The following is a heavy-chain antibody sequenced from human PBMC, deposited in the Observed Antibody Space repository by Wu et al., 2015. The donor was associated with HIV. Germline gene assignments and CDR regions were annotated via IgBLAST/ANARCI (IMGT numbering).Heavy chain of an antibody. CDR1: GYSFTHYG. D-gene: IGHD5-12*01. V-gene: IGHV1-18*01. CDR2: ISANNGDT. CDR3: AREGVDAFHP. J-gene: IGHJ5*02. Sequence: QVHLVQSGVEVKKSGASVKVSCKASGYSFTHYGIAWVRQAPGQGLEWMGWISANNGDTSYAQKFQGRVTVTTDTSTTTSYMELRSLKSDDTAIYYCAREGVDAFHPWGQGTLVTVSS.